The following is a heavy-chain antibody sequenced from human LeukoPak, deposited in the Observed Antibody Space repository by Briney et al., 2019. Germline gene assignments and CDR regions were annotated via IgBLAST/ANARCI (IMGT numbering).Heavy chain of an antibody. J-gene: IGHJ3*02. D-gene: IGHD4-23*01. Sequence: SETLSLTCTVSGGSINTYYWSWFRQSPGKGLQWIGYMSDSGGSSYNPSLKSRVTISVDTSKNQFSLKLSSVTAADTAVYYCASLGAYGGNSNDAFDIWGQGTMVTVSS. V-gene: IGHV4-59*01. CDR2: MSDSGGS. CDR1: GGSINTYY. CDR3: ASLGAYGGNSNDAFDI.